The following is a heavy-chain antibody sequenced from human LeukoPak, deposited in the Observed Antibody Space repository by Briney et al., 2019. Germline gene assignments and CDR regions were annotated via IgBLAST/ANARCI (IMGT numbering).Heavy chain of an antibody. CDR1: GFTFSSYW. Sequence: GGSLRLSCAASGFTFSSYWMSWVRQAPGKGLEWVANIKQDGSEKYYVDSVKGRFTISRDNAKNSLYLQMDSLRAEDTAVYYCARQGYSVGQQQLVPRYFDYWGQGTLVTVSS. V-gene: IGHV3-7*01. J-gene: IGHJ4*02. CDR2: IKQDGSEK. D-gene: IGHD6-13*01. CDR3: ARQGYSVGQQQLVPRYFDY.